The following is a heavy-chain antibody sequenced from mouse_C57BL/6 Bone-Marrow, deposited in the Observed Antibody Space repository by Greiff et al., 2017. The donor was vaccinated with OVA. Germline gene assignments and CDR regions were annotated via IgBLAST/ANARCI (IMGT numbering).Heavy chain of an antibody. CDR2: IDPNSGGT. CDR1: GYTFTSYW. J-gene: IGHJ4*01. Sequence: QSCKASGYTFTSYWMHWVKQRPGRGLEWIGRIDPNSGGTKYNEKFKSKATLTVDKPSSTAYMQLSSLTSEDSAVYYCARFNYSNGLYAMDYWGQGTSVTVSS. V-gene: IGHV1-72*01. CDR3: ARFNYSNGLYAMDY. D-gene: IGHD2-5*01.